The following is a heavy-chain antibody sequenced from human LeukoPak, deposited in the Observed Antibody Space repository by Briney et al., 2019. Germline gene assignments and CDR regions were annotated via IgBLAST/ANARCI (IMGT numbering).Heavy chain of an antibody. CDR3: ARHGSGSYYYYYYMDV. CDR1: GVSITSYY. D-gene: IGHD3-10*01. V-gene: IGHV4-59*01. Sequence: SETLSLTCTVSGVSITSYYWSWIRQPPGKGVEWIGYIYYSGSTNYNPSLKSRVTISVGTSKNQFSLKLSSVTAADTAVYYCARHGSGSYYYYYYMDVWGKGTTVTVSS. J-gene: IGHJ6*03. CDR2: IYYSGST.